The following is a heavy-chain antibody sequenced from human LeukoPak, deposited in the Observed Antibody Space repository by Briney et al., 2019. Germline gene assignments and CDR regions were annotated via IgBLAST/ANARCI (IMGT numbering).Heavy chain of an antibody. V-gene: IGHV4-38-2*02. D-gene: IGHD3-10*01. J-gene: IGHJ5*02. CDR2: IYHTENT. CDR1: GYSINSGYY. CDR3: ARSYYGSGSYFP. Sequence: PSETLSLTCTVSGYSINSGYYWGWIRQPPGKGLEWIGSIYHTENTYYNPSLKSRVTISVDRSKNQFSLKLSSVTAADTAVYYCARSYYGSGSYFPWGQGTLVTVSS.